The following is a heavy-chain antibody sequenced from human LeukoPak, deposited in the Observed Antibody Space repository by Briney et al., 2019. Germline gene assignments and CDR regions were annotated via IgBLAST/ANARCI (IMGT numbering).Heavy chain of an antibody. CDR3: ARAKNPYYYYYYMDF. J-gene: IGHJ6*03. Sequence: NPGETLSLTCAVSGYSISSGHYWGWSRQPPGKGLEYIVNIYDSGSSHYDPALRRRVTISVDTYNKQFSLKLSPGTAEDTVLYYCARAKNPYYYYYYMDFCGRGPTVPVSS. CDR2: IYDSGSS. CDR1: GYSISSGHY. V-gene: IGHV4-38-2*01.